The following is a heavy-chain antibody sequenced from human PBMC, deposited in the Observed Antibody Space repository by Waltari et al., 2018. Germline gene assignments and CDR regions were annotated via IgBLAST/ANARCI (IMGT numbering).Heavy chain of an antibody. J-gene: IGHJ3*01. D-gene: IGHD6-19*01. V-gene: IGHV1-69-2*01. CDR1: GYTLSGHY. Sequence: VQLVQSGAEVKRPGASVMVSCKASGYTLSGHYINWVQQAPGKGLRWMGLVDPEDGETIYADNFQGRVTISADTSTDTAFMELSSLRSEDTAVFYCATALGDSSSASRPFDFWGQGTMITVSS. CDR3: ATALGDSSSASRPFDF. CDR2: VDPEDGET.